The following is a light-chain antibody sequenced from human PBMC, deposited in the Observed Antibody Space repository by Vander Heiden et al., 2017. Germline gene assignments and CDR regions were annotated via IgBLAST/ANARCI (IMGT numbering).Light chain of an antibody. V-gene: IGKV1-13*02. CDR1: QGISSA. J-gene: IGKJ4*01. CDR3: QQVNSSPIT. Sequence: AIQLTQSPSSLSASVGDRVTITCRASQGISSALAWYQQKPGKAPKLLIYDASSLESGVPSRFNGSNSRTDFTLTISSRTPQDFAPSSSQQVNSSPITFGGGTKVEIK. CDR2: DAS.